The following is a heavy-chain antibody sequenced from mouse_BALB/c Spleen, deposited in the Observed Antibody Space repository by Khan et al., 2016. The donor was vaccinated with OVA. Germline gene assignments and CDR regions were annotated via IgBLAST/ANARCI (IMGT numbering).Heavy chain of an antibody. CDR2: ISYSGKT. V-gene: IGHV3-2*02. CDR1: GYSITSDYA. Sequence: EVKLLESGPGLVKPSQSLSLTCTVTGYSITSDYAWNWIRQFPGNKLEWLGFISYSGKTNYNPSLNRRISITRDTSKNQFFLQLNSVTTEDTATYYCARICGGDFDYWGQGTTLTVSS. CDR3: ARICGGDFDY. J-gene: IGHJ2*01.